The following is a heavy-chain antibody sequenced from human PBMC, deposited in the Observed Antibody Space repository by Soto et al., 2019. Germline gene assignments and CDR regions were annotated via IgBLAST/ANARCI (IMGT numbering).Heavy chain of an antibody. J-gene: IGHJ4*02. V-gene: IGHV1-18*04. Sequence: QVQLVQSGVEVKKPGASVTVSCKASGYNFLSYGVSWARQAPGQGLEWMGWISVYNSNANYAQQFHGRVTMTSDTSTNTAYLELRGLRSDDTAVXXXXXGNRSGYYITHPDYWGQGTLVVVSS. CDR3: XXGNRSGYYITHPDY. CDR1: GYNFLSYG. CDR2: ISVYNSNA. D-gene: IGHD3-3*01.